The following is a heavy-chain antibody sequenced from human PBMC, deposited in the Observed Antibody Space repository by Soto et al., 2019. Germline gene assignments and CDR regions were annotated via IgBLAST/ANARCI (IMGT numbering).Heavy chain of an antibody. D-gene: IGHD2-21*01. V-gene: IGHV1-46*01. CDR2: INPDGGTT. J-gene: IGHJ4*02. CDR1: GYSFTDYF. CDR3: ASLIGVDVLRDY. Sequence: AASVKVSCKAFGYSFTDYFVHWVRQAPGQGPEWMGIINPDGGTTGYAQKFQGRVTLTSDTSTNTLYMELRSLTSDDTAVYYCASLIGVDVLRDYWGQGTRVTVSS.